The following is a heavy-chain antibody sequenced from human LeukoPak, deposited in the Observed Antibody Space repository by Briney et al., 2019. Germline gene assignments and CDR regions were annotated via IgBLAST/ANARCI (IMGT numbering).Heavy chain of an antibody. CDR3: ARDSSYGDYTFDY. Sequence: PGGSLRLSCEASGFTFSNYAMNWVRQAPGKGLEWVSGISGIGGSTYYADSVKGRFTISRDNSKNTLYLQMNSLRAEDTAVYYCARDSSYGDYTFDYWGQGTLVTVSS. D-gene: IGHD4-17*01. CDR1: GFTFSNYA. V-gene: IGHV3-23*01. CDR2: ISGIGGST. J-gene: IGHJ4*02.